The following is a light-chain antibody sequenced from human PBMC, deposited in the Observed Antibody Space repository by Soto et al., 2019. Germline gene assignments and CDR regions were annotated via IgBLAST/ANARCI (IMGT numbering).Light chain of an antibody. J-gene: IGLJ1*01. CDR3: SSYTSSSTPYV. Sequence: QSALTQPASVSGSPGQSITMSCTGTSSDVGGYNYVSWYQQHPGKAPKLMIYDVSNRPSGVSNRFSGSKSGNTASLTISGLQAEEEADYYCSSYTSSSTPYVFGTGAKVTVL. CDR2: DVS. V-gene: IGLV2-14*01. CDR1: SSDVGGYNY.